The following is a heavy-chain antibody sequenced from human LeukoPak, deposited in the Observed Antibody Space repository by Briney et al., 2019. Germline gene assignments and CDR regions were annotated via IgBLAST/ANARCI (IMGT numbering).Heavy chain of an antibody. CDR1: GFTFSSYG. D-gene: IGHD3-3*01. CDR2: IRYDGSNK. J-gene: IGHJ3*02. CDR3: ALMTIHENAFDI. Sequence: PGGSLRLSCAASGFTFSSYGMHWVRQAPGKGLEWVAFIRYDGSNKYYADSVKGRFTISRDNSKNTLYLQMNSLRGEDTAVYYCALMTIHENAFDIWGQGTMVTVSS. V-gene: IGHV3-30*02.